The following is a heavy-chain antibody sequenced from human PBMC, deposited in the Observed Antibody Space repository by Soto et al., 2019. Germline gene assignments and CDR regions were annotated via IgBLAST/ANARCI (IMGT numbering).Heavy chain of an antibody. CDR3: AALVGYCSGGSCYSGHNWFDP. V-gene: IGHV4-59*01. Sequence: QVQLQESGPGLVKPSETLSLTCTVSGGSISSYYWSWIRQPPGKGLEWIGYIYYSGSTNYNPSLKSRVTISVDTSKNQFSLKLSSVTAADTAVYYCAALVGYCSGGSCYSGHNWFDPWGQGTLVTVSS. D-gene: IGHD2-15*01. CDR1: GGSISSYY. J-gene: IGHJ5*02. CDR2: IYYSGST.